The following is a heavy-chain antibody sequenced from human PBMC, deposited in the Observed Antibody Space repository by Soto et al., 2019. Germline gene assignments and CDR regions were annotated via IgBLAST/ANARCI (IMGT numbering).Heavy chain of an antibody. D-gene: IGHD2-2*01. V-gene: IGHV4-39*01. Sequence: QLQLQESGPGLVKPSETLSLTCTVSGGSISSSSYYWGWIRQPPGKGLEWIGSIYYSGSTYYNPSLKGRVTISVDTSTNQFSLKLSSVTAADTAVYYCARWEWVPAAMFDYWGQGTLVTVSS. CDR3: ARWEWVPAAMFDY. CDR2: IYYSGST. CDR1: GGSISSSSYY. J-gene: IGHJ4*02.